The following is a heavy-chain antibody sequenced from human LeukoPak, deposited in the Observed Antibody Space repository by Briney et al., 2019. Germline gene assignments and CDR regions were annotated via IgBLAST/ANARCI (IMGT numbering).Heavy chain of an antibody. V-gene: IGHV1-46*01. CDR3: ARVHHYFDIAFDY. D-gene: IGHD3-22*01. CDR2: INPSGGST. Sequence: VSVKVSCKASGYTFTSYYIHWVRQAPGQGLEWMGIINPSGGSTSYAQRFQGRVTMTRDMSTSTVYMELSSLRSEDTAVYYCARVHHYFDIAFDYWGQGTLVTVSS. CDR1: GYTFTSYY. J-gene: IGHJ4*02.